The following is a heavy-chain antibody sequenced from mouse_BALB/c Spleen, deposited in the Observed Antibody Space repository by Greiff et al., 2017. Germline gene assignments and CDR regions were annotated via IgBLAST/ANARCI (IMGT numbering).Heavy chain of an antibody. CDR3: ARGGPSTVVATKAMDY. CDR1: GFSLTSYG. J-gene: IGHJ4*01. Sequence: VMLVESGPGLVAPSQSLSITCTVSGFSLTSYGVHWVRQPPGKGLEWLGVIWAGGSTNYNSALMSRLSISKDNSKSQVFLKMNSLQTDDTAMYYCARGGPSTVVATKAMDYWGQGTSVTVSS. V-gene: IGHV2-9*02. CDR2: IWAGGST. D-gene: IGHD1-1*01.